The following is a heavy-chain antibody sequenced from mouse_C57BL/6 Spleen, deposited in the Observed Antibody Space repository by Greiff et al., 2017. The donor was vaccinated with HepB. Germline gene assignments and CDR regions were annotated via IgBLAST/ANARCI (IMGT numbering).Heavy chain of an antibody. Sequence: VQLQQSGAELVRPGASVKLSCKASGYTFTDYYINWVKQRPGQGLEWIARIYPGSGNNYYNEKFKGKATLTAEKSSSTAYMQLSSLTSEDSAVYFCALLRTRGYYAMDYWGQGTSVTVSS. D-gene: IGHD1-1*01. CDR3: ALLRTRGYYAMDY. CDR2: IYPGSGNN. V-gene: IGHV1-76*01. CDR1: GYTFTDYY. J-gene: IGHJ4*01.